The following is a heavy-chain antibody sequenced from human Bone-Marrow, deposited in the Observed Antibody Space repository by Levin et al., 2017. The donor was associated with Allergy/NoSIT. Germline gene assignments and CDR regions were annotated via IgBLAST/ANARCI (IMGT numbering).Heavy chain of an antibody. CDR2: ISYDGSNK. CDR1: GFTFSSYG. D-gene: IGHD6-19*01. V-gene: IGHV3-30*18. CDR3: AKDPQPLAVAGTTLAY. J-gene: IGHJ4*02. Sequence: GGSLRLSCAASGFTFSSYGMHWVRQAPGKGLEWVAVISYDGSNKYYADSVKGRFTISRDNSKNTLYLQMNSLRAEDTAVYYCAKDPQPLAVAGTTLAYWGQGTLVTVSS.